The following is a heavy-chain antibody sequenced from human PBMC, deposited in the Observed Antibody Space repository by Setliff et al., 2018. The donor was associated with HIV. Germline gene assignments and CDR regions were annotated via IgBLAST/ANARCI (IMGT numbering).Heavy chain of an antibody. CDR2: IDSSGTT. J-gene: IGHJ5*02. D-gene: IGHD3-10*01. Sequence: SSETLSLTCTISGGSFGVYRWSWIRQSAGRGLEWIGRIDSSGTTDYKPSLKGRVAISVDTSRNQFSLRVTSVTAADTAVYFCARDRHSSGLGSYGPWGPGILVTVSS. CDR3: ARDRHSSGLGSYGP. V-gene: IGHV4-4*07. CDR1: GGSFGVYR.